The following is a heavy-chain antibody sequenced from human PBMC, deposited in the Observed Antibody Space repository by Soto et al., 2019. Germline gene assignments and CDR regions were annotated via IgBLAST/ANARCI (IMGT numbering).Heavy chain of an antibody. D-gene: IGHD6-13*01. CDR1: GYTFTSYA. CDR3: ARTSSSWYGDNWFDP. Sequence: ASVKVSCKASGYTFTSYAMHWVRQAPGQRLEWMGWINAGNGNTKYSQKFQGRVTITRDTSASTAYMELSSLRSEDTAVYYCARTSSSWYGDNWFDPWGQGTLVTVSS. J-gene: IGHJ5*02. CDR2: INAGNGNT. V-gene: IGHV1-3*01.